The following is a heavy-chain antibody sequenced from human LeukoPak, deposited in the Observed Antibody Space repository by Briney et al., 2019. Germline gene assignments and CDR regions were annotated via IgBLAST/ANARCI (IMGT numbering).Heavy chain of an antibody. CDR1: GFTFSSYW. V-gene: IGHV3-74*01. CDR3: ARGQYGGYDSIGDY. CDR2: INSDGSNT. Sequence: PGGSLRLYCAASGFTFSSYWMHWVRQAPGKGLVWVSRINSDGSNTDYADSVKGRITISRDNAKNTLFLQMNSLRDEDTAVYYCARGQYGGYDSIGDYWGQGTLVTVSS. J-gene: IGHJ4*02. D-gene: IGHD5-12*01.